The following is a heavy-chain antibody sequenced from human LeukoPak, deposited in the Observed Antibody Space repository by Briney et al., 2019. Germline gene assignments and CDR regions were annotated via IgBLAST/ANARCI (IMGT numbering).Heavy chain of an antibody. CDR2: IYSGGST. CDR3: AKETRAYCSGGSCHPLGY. CDR1: GFTVSSNY. D-gene: IGHD2-15*01. Sequence: GGSLRLSCAASGFTVSSNYMSWVRQAPGKGLEWVSVIYSGGSTYYADSVKGRFTISRDNSKNTLYLQMNSLRAEDTAVYYCAKETRAYCSGGSCHPLGYWGQGTPVTVSS. J-gene: IGHJ4*02. V-gene: IGHV3-53*01.